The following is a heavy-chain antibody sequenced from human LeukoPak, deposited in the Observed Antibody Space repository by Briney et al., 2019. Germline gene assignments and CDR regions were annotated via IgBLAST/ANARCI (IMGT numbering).Heavy chain of an antibody. Sequence: SQTLSLTCTVSGGSISSGDYYWSWIRQPPGKGLEWIGYIYYSGSTYYNPSLKSRVTISVDTSKNQFSLKLSSVTAADTAVYYCARAGWGYYDSSGYSSPVFDYWGQGTLVTVSS. CDR3: ARAGWGYYDSSGYSSPVFDY. V-gene: IGHV4-30-4*01. CDR2: IYYSGST. CDR1: GGSISSGDYY. J-gene: IGHJ4*02. D-gene: IGHD3-22*01.